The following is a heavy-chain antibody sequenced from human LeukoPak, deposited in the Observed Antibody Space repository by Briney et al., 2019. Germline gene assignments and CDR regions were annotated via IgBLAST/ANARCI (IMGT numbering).Heavy chain of an antibody. CDR3: ARGPHYYDSSGVSGDY. V-gene: IGHV3-21*01. J-gene: IGHJ4*02. CDR2: ISSSSSYI. Sequence: GGSLRLSCAASGFTFSSYAISWVRQAPGKGLEWVSSISSSSSYIYYADSVKGRFTISRDNAKNSLYLQMNSLRAEDTAVYYCARGPHYYDSSGVSGDYWGQGTLVTVSS. CDR1: GFTFSSYA. D-gene: IGHD3-22*01.